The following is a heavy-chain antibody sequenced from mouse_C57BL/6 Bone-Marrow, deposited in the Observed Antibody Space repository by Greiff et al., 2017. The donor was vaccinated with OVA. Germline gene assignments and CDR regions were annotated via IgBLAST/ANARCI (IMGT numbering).Heavy chain of an antibody. CDR1: GYTFTSYW. V-gene: IGHV1-50*01. Sequence: QVQLQQPGAELVKPGASVKLSCKASGYTFTSYWMQWVKQRPGQGLEWIGEIDPSDSYTNYNQKFKGKATLTVDTSSSTAYMQLSSLTSEESAVYYCAKGLGLAATVVATRYFDYWGQGTTLTVSS. CDR2: IDPSDSYT. D-gene: IGHD1-1*01. CDR3: AKGLGLAATVVATRYFDY. J-gene: IGHJ2*01.